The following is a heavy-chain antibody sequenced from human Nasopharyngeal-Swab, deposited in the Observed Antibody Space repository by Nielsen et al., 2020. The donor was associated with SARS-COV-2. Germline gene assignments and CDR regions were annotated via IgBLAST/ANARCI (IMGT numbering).Heavy chain of an antibody. CDR1: GYTFTSYV. Sequence: ASVKVSCKASGYTFTSYVMHWVRQAPGQRLEWMGWINAGNGDTKYSEKFQGRVTITRETSASTAYMELSSLRSEDTAVYYCARGRLLVPPDYWGQGTLVTVSS. CDR3: ARGRLLVPPDY. V-gene: IGHV1-3*01. J-gene: IGHJ4*02. CDR2: INAGNGDT. D-gene: IGHD3-10*01.